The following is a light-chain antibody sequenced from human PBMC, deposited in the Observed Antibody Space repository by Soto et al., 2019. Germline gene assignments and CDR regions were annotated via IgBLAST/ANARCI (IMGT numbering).Light chain of an antibody. CDR1: SSDVGGFEY. CDR3: GSITRSSTAV. V-gene: IGLV2-14*01. CDR2: DVT. Sequence: QSVLSRPASVSGSPGQSITISCTGTSSDVGGFEYVSWYQHQPGKAPKLIIYDVTKRPSGVSNRFSGSKSGNTASLTISGIQAEDEGDYYCGSITRSSTAVFGTGTKLTVL. J-gene: IGLJ1*01.